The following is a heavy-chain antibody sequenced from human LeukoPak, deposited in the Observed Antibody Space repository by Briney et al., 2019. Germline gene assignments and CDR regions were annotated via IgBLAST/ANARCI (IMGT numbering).Heavy chain of an antibody. Sequence: GGSLRLSCTASVLTVGSNCMTWVRQAPGKGLEWVSLIYTGGNTYYADSVRGRFTISRDISKSTLYLQMSSLRTDDTAIYYCATVAVEGREFFQHWGQGTLITVSS. J-gene: IGHJ1*01. CDR2: IYTGGNT. CDR1: VLTVGSNC. CDR3: ATVAVEGREFFQH. D-gene: IGHD6-19*01. V-gene: IGHV3-66*02.